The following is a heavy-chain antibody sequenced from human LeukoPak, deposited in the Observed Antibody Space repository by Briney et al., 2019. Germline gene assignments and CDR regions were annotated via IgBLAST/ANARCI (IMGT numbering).Heavy chain of an antibody. CDR3: ARGYYYDSSGYYWGLYYYYYMDV. D-gene: IGHD3-22*01. CDR1: GFTFSSYE. CDR2: ISSSGSTI. V-gene: IGHV3-48*03. Sequence: GGSLRLSCAASGFTFSSYEMNWVRQAPGKGLEWVSYISSSGSTIYYADSVKGRFTISRDNAKNSLYLQMNSLRAEDTAVYYCARGYYYDSSGYYWGLYYYYYMDVWGKGTTVTISS. J-gene: IGHJ6*03.